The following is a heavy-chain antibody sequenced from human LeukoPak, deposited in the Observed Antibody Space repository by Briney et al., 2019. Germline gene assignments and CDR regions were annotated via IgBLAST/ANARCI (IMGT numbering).Heavy chain of an antibody. D-gene: IGHD6-13*01. CDR2: IYYSGST. J-gene: IGHJ4*02. V-gene: IGHV4-39*07. Sequence: PSETLSLTCTVSGGSISSSSYYWGWIRQPPGKGLEWIGSIYYSGSTYYNPSLKSRVTISVDTSKNQFSLKLSSVTAADTAVYYCARFQYSSSWYAFDYWGQGTLVTVSS. CDR3: ARFQYSSSWYAFDY. CDR1: GGSISSSSYY.